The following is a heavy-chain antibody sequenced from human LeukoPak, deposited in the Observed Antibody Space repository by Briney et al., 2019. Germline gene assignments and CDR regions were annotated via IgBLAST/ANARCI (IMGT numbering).Heavy chain of an antibody. D-gene: IGHD3-16*02. V-gene: IGHV4-34*01. J-gene: IGHJ5*02. CDR3: ARGFPDYVWGSYRRNWFDP. Sequence: SETLSLTCAVYGGSFSGYYWSWIRQPPGKGLEWIGEINHSGSTNYNPSLKSRVTISVDTSKNQFSLKLSSVTAADTAVYYCARGFPDYVWGSYRRNWFDPWGQGTLVTVSS. CDR2: INHSGST. CDR1: GGSFSGYY.